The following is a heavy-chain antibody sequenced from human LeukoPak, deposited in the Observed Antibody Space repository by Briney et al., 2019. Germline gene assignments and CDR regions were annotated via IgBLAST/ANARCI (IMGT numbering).Heavy chain of an antibody. D-gene: IGHD6-19*01. Sequence: GGSLRLSCAASGFPFNNYWINWIRQAPGKGLMWVSCINTDGRTTRYAASVQGRFTISRDNAKNKLSLQMNCLSDDDTAVYYCARAGASGWYAAGWFDPWGQGTLVTVSS. CDR1: GFPFNNYW. CDR2: INTDGRTT. J-gene: IGHJ5*02. V-gene: IGHV3-74*01. CDR3: ARAGASGWYAAGWFDP.